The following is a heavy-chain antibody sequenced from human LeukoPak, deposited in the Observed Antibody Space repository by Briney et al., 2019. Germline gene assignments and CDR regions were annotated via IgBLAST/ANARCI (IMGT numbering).Heavy chain of an antibody. V-gene: IGHV3-30-3*01. CDR2: ISYDGSNK. D-gene: IGHD3-22*01. Sequence: GGSLRLSCAASGFTFSSYAMHWVRQAPGKGLEWVAVISYDGSNKYYADSVKGRFTISRDNSKNTLYLQMNSLRAEDTAVYYCARESSGYYLDYWGQGTLVIVSS. CDR1: GFTFSSYA. CDR3: ARESSGYYLDY. J-gene: IGHJ4*02.